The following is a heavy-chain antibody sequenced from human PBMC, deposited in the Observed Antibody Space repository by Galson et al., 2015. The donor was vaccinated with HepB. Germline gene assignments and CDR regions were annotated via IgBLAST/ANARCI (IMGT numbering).Heavy chain of an antibody. Sequence: QSGAEVKKPGESLKVSCKASGYTFFDYYMHWVRQAPGQGLEWMGWINPNNGDTNYAQKFQGRVTMTRDTSITTAYMELSSLRSDDTAIYYCARGRSSDYWGQGTLVTVSS. V-gene: IGHV1-2*02. CDR3: ARGRSSDY. CDR1: GYTFFDYY. D-gene: IGHD2-2*01. CDR2: INPNNGDT. J-gene: IGHJ4*02.